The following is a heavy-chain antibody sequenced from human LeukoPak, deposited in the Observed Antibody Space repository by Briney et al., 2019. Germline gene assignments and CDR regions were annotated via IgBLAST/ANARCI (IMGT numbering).Heavy chain of an antibody. D-gene: IGHD5-12*01. CDR1: GFTFSSYS. CDR3: ARGSGYDDYYFDY. V-gene: IGHV3-21*01. CDR2: ISSSSSYI. Sequence: PGGSLRLSCAASGFTFSSYSMNWVRQAPGKGLEWVSSISSSSSYIYYADSVKGRFTISRDNAKISLYLQMNSLRAEDTAVYYCARGSGYDDYYFDYWGQGTLVTVSS. J-gene: IGHJ4*02.